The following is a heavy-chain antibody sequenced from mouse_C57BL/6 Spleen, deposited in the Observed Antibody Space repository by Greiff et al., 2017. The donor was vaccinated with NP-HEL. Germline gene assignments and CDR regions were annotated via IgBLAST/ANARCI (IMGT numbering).Heavy chain of an antibody. CDR2: IDPEDGDT. D-gene: IGHD1-1*01. V-gene: IGHV14-1*01. Sequence: EVQLQQSGAELVRPGASVKLSCTASGFNIKDYYMHWVKQRPEQGLEWIGRIDPEDGDTEYAPKFQGKATMTADTSSNTAYLQLSSLTSEDTAVYYCTTGLYYGSPWFAYWGQGTLVTVSA. CDR1: GFNIKDYY. CDR3: TTGLYYGSPWFAY. J-gene: IGHJ3*01.